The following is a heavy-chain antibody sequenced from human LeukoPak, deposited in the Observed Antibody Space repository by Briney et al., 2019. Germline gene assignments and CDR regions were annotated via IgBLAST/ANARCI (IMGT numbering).Heavy chain of an antibody. J-gene: IGHJ6*03. V-gene: IGHV1-18*01. Sequence: GASVKVSCKASGYTFTSYGISWVRQAPGQGLEWVGWISDYNGNTNYAQKLEGRVNITTDTSTNTVYMELRRLRSGDTAVYYCARDCWSRSSTNCYSSKDYYYDMDVWGKGTTVTVSS. CDR3: ARDCWSRSSTNCYSSKDYYYDMDV. CDR2: ISDYNGNT. D-gene: IGHD2-2*01. CDR1: GYTFTSYG.